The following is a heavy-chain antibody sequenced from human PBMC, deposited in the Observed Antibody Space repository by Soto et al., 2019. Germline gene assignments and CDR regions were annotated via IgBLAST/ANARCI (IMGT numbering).Heavy chain of an antibody. V-gene: IGHV1-69*13. Sequence: SVKVSCKPSGHTFSAYYIHWVRQAPGQGLEWMGGINPNFGTAKYAQKFQGRVTITADESTSTAYMELSSLRSEDMAVYYCARERIAAAGSRFDPWGQGTLVTVSS. CDR2: INPNFGTA. D-gene: IGHD6-13*01. CDR1: GHTFSAYY. CDR3: ARERIAAAGSRFDP. J-gene: IGHJ5*02.